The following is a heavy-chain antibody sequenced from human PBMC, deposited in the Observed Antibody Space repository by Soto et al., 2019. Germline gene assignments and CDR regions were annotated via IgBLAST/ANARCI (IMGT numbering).Heavy chain of an antibody. D-gene: IGHD2-21*02. CDR3: ARGSCSGDTCFFGGTH. V-gene: IGHV3-74*01. J-gene: IGHJ4*02. Sequence: EVQLAESGGVLVQPGGSLRLSCVASGFTFSDHWMHWVRQAPGKGLVWVARINSGGSRTNYADSVKGRFTISRDNAKNTLYLEMNSLSVEDTAVYYCARGSCSGDTCFFGGTHWGRGTRVTVSS. CDR2: INSGGSRT. CDR1: GFTFSDHW.